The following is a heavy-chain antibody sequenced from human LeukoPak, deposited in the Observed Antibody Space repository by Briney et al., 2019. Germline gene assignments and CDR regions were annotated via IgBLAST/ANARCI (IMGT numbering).Heavy chain of an antibody. V-gene: IGHV3-49*04. D-gene: IGHD2-2*01. CDR1: GLTFGDYI. CDR2: IRSKSYGGTT. J-gene: IGHJ4*02. Sequence: GWSLRLSCIASGLTFGDYIMSWVRPAPGRGVAWVGSIRSKSYGGTTEYAASVKGRFTISRDDSKIIAYVQMNRLKTEDTAVYYCTRVDRGMYQLLVEYWGQGTLVTVSS. CDR3: TRVDRGMYQLLVEY.